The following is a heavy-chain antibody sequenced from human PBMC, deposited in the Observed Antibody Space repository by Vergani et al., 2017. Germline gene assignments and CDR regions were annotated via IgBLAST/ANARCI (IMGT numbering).Heavy chain of an antibody. D-gene: IGHD6-19*01. CDR2: IRYDGSNK. J-gene: IGHJ5*02. V-gene: IGHV3-30*02. Sequence: QVQLVESGGGVVQPGRSLRLSCAASGFTFSSYGMHWVRQAPGKGLEWVAVIRYDGSNKYYADSVKGRFTISRDNSKNTLYLQMNSLRAEDTAVYYCAKDDLVQVAGMNWFDPWGQGTLVTVSS. CDR3: AKDDLVQVAGMNWFDP. CDR1: GFTFSSYG.